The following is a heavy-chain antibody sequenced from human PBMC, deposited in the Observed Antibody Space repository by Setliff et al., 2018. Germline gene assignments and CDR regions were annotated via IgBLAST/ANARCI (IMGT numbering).Heavy chain of an antibody. D-gene: IGHD6-13*01. CDR1: GYTFSSYG. Sequence: SVKVSCKASGYTFSSYGITWVRQAPGQGLEWMGGIIPLLETAKYAQKFQGRVAITADESTNTAYIEISSLRYEDTAVYYCARGNMDVVAAGGKYSGLAFWGQGTTVTVSS. J-gene: IGHJ6*02. CDR2: IIPLLETA. CDR3: ARGNMDVVAAGGKYSGLAF. V-gene: IGHV1-69*13.